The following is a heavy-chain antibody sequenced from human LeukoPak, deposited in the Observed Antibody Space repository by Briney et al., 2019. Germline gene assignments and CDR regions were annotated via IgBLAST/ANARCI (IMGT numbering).Heavy chain of an antibody. Sequence: GGILRLSCAASGFTFSSYGMSWVRQAPGKGLEWVSAISGRGGSTYYADSVKGRFTISRDNSKNTLYLQMNSLRAEDTAVYYCAKGSYYDSSGYFYWGQGTLVTVSS. CDR3: AKGSYYDSSGYFY. J-gene: IGHJ4*02. V-gene: IGHV3-23*01. CDR2: ISGRGGST. D-gene: IGHD3-22*01. CDR1: GFTFSSYG.